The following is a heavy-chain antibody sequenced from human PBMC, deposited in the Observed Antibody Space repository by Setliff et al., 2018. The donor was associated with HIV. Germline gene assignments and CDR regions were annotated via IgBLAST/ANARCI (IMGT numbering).Heavy chain of an antibody. CDR3: ARHRVITGSFDS. CDR1: GVSISSDGYY. D-gene: IGHD3-10*01. V-gene: IGHV4-39*01. CDR2: VSYSGNT. J-gene: IGHJ4*02. Sequence: SETLSLTCTVSGVSISSDGYYWCWIRQRPGKGLEWIGCVSYSGNTHYNPSLKSRLIMSVDTSKNQFSLRVNSVTAADTAVFYCARHRVITGSFDSWGQGTLVTVSS.